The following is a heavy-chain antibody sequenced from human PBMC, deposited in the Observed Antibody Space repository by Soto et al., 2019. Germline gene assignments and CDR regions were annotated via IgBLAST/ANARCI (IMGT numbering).Heavy chain of an antibody. CDR2: IYSGGST. J-gene: IGHJ3*02. CDR3: ARAPLFYDSSGYPSHIFDI. Sequence: PGGSLRLSCEASGFTVSSTYMSWVRQAPGKGLEWVSFIYSGGSTSYDDSVTGRCIISIDSSKNTIYLQMNSLRAEDTAVYYCARAPLFYDSSGYPSHIFDIWGQGTMVTVS. V-gene: IGHV3-53*01. CDR1: GFTVSSTY. D-gene: IGHD3-22*01.